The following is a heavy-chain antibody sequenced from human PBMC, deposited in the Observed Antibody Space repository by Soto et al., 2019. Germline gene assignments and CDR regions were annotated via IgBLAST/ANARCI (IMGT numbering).Heavy chain of an antibody. V-gene: IGHV3-23*01. CDR3: ARDIDWYSNSSGFDN. CDR1: GFTFSSYA. J-gene: IGHJ4*02. Sequence: GGPLRLSCAASGFTFSSYAMCWVRQAPGKGREWVSSISVSGGSTYYADSVKGRFTISRDNAKNTLHLQMNSLRAEDTAVYYCARDIDWYSNSSGFDNWGQGTLVTVSS. CDR2: ISVSGGST. D-gene: IGHD1-26*01.